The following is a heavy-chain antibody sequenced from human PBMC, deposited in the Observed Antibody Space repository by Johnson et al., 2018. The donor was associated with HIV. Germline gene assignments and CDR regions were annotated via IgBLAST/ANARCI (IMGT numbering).Heavy chain of an antibody. V-gene: IGHV3-11*01. CDR1: GFTFSDYY. CDR2: ISSSGSTI. D-gene: IGHD3-22*01. J-gene: IGHJ3*02. Sequence: QVQLVESGGGLVQPGGSLRLSCAASGFTFSDYYMSWIRQAPGKGLEWVSYISSSGSTIYYADSVKGRFTISRDNAKNSLYLQMNSLKTEDTAVYYCTTDWHLTVIVHAFDIWGQGTMVTVSS. CDR3: TTDWHLTVIVHAFDI.